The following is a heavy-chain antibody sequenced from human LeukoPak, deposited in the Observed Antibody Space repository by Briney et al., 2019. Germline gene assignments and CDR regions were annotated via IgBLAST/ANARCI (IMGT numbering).Heavy chain of an antibody. CDR3: ARDVLSGCLDY. D-gene: IGHD6-19*01. V-gene: IGHV3-21*01. Sequence: PGGSLRLSCAASGFTFSIYTMNWVRQAPGKGLEWVSSISSGSGSIYYADSVKGRFTISRDNAKNSLSLQMNSLGAEDTAVYYCARDVLSGCLDYWGQGTLVTVS. CDR2: ISSGSGSI. CDR1: GFTFSIYT. J-gene: IGHJ4*02.